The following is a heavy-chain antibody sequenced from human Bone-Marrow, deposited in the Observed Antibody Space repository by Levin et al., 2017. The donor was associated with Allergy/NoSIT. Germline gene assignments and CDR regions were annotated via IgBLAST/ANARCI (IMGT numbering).Heavy chain of an antibody. D-gene: IGHD3-3*01. Sequence: PGGSLRLSCAASGFNFGSTWMAWVRQAPGKGLEWVGRIKSKRDDETTDYAAPVNGRFAISRDDSKNTLYLQMSSLKIEDTAVYYCVTDDMYNHDSWSGHPYAFDFWGQGTMVTVSS. CDR1: GFNFGSTW. CDR3: VTDDMYNHDSWSGHPYAFDF. V-gene: IGHV3-15*01. J-gene: IGHJ3*01. CDR2: IKSKRDDETT.